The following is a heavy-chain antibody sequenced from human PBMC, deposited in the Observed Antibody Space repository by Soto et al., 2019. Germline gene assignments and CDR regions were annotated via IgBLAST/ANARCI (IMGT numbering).Heavy chain of an antibody. J-gene: IGHJ5*02. Sequence: SETLSLTCTVSGGSISSSSYYWGWIRQPPGKGLEWIGSIYYSGSTYYNPSLKSRVTISVDTSKNQFSLKLSSVTAADTAVYYCARRSPSSTSCYSCGWFDPWGQGTLVTV. CDR1: GGSISSSSYY. D-gene: IGHD2-2*02. V-gene: IGHV4-39*01. CDR2: IYYSGST. CDR3: ARRSPSSTSCYSCGWFDP.